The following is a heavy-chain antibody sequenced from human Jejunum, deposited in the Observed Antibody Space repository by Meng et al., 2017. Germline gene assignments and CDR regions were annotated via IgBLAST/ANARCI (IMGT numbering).Heavy chain of an antibody. CDR1: CASISSSTW. D-gene: IGHD2-2*02. Sequence: QGQSQASCPRLATPSGTLSLTCAVSCASISSSTWWSWVRQPPGKGLEWIGEIYRSGSTYYNPSLKSRVTISVDKSNNQFSLKLSSVTAADTAVYYCARDSTNTLGSQTYYFDYWGQGTLVTVSS. J-gene: IGHJ4*02. CDR3: ARDSTNTLGSQTYYFDY. CDR2: IYRSGST. V-gene: IGHV4-4*02.